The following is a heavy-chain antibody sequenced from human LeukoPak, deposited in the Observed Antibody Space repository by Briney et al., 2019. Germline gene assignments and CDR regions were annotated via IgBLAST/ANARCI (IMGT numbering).Heavy chain of an antibody. CDR1: GFTFSSYE. CDR3: ARSGILTGRYFYF. V-gene: IGHV3-48*03. Sequence: PGGSLRLSCTASGFTFSSYEMNWVRQAPGKGLEWVSYISSSGSTIYYADPVKGRCINSRDNAKQSLYLQMDWLRAEDTAVYYCARSGILTGRYFYFWGQGTLVTVSS. CDR2: ISSSGSTI. J-gene: IGHJ4*02. D-gene: IGHD3-9*01.